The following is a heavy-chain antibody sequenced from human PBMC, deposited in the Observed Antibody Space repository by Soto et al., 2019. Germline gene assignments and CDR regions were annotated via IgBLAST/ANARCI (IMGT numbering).Heavy chain of an antibody. Sequence: QVQLQQWGAGLLKPSETLSLTCAVYGGSFSGYYWTCIRQPPVTGLEWIGEINHSGSTNYNPSLKSGVTISVYTSKNQYSLKLTSVTAADTAVYDCAGVKIPGLFDYWGQGTLVTVSS. CDR2: INHSGST. CDR1: GGSFSGYY. J-gene: IGHJ4*02. CDR3: AGVKIPGLFDY. D-gene: IGHD2-21*01. V-gene: IGHV4-34*01.